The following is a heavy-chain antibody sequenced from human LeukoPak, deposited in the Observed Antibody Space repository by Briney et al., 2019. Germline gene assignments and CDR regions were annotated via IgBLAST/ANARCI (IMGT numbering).Heavy chain of an antibody. V-gene: IGHV4-61*02. Sequence: PSETLSLTCTVSGGSITSAIYYWSWIRQPAGKGLEWIGRIYTSGSTNYNPSLKSRVTISVDTSKNQFSLKLSSVTAADTAVYYCARETRNFWSAPVKNDYYYYYMDVWGKGTTVTVSS. D-gene: IGHD3-3*01. CDR3: ARETRNFWSAPVKNDYYYYYMDV. CDR1: GGSITSAIYY. CDR2: IYTSGST. J-gene: IGHJ6*03.